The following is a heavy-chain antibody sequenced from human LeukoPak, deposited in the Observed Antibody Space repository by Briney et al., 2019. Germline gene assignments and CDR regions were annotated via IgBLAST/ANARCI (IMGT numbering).Heavy chain of an antibody. CDR3: ARAGPYDAFDI. CDR1: GFSVNSNY. Sequence: PGGSLRLSCAAPGFSVNSNYMSWVRQAPGKGLEWVLVIYSGGSTYYADSVKGRFTISRHISKNTLYLQMNSLRAEDTAVYYCARAGPYDAFDIWGQGTMVTVSS. J-gene: IGHJ3*02. CDR2: IYSGGST. V-gene: IGHV3-53*04. D-gene: IGHD1-14*01.